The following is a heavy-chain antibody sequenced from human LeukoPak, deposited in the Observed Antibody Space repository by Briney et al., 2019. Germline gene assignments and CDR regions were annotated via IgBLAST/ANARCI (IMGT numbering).Heavy chain of an antibody. CDR2: IHSGGTT. J-gene: IGHJ5*02. D-gene: IGHD2-2*01. V-gene: IGHV3-53*01. CDR3: VPGHYAGSAS. CDR1: DFTVGTNF. Sequence: GESLRLSCAASDFTVGTNFMSWVRQAPGKGLEWVSVIHSGGTTFYADSVKGRFTISRDNSKNTLYLQMNSLRAEDTAMYYCVPGHYAGSASWGQGTLVTVSA.